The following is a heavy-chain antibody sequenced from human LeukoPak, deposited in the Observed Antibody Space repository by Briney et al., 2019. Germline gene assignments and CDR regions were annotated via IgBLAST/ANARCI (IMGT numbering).Heavy chain of an antibody. V-gene: IGHV4-31*03. CDR2: IYYSGST. Sequence: MTSETLSLTCTVSGGSISSGGYYWSWIRQHPGKGLEWIGYIYYSGSTYYNPSLKSRVTISVDTSKNQFSLKLSSVTAADTAVYYCARKKNSSGYSYYFDYWGQGTLVTVSS. CDR3: ARKKNSSGYSYYFDY. CDR1: GGSISSGGYY. J-gene: IGHJ4*02. D-gene: IGHD3-22*01.